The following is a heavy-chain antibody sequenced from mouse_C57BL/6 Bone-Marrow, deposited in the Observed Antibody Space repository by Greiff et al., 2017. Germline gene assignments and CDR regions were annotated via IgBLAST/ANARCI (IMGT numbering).Heavy chain of an antibody. J-gene: IGHJ4*01. D-gene: IGHD2-4*01. Sequence: VKLQQPGAELVKPGASVKLSCKASGYTFTSYWMQWVKQRPGQGLEWIGEIDPSDSYTNYNQKFKGKAKLTGDPSSSTASMPLSSLTSEDSAVYDGAYDYDKGGHYYAMDNWGQGTSVTVSS. CDR2: IDPSDSYT. CDR1: GYTFTSYW. V-gene: IGHV1-50*01. CDR3: AYDYDKGGHYYAMDN.